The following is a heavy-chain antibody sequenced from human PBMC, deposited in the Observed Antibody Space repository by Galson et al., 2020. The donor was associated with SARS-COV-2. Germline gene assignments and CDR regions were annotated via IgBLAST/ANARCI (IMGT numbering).Heavy chain of an antibody. CDR2: ISYDGSNK. D-gene: IGHD6-19*01. Sequence: GESLKISCAASGFTFSSYGMHWVRQAPGKGLEWVAVISYDGSNKYYADSVKGRFTISRDNSKNTLYLQMNSLRAEDTAMYYCARELSGWPFNYWGQGTLVTVSS. CDR3: ARELSGWPFNY. CDR1: GFTFSSYG. J-gene: IGHJ4*02. V-gene: IGHV3-30*03.